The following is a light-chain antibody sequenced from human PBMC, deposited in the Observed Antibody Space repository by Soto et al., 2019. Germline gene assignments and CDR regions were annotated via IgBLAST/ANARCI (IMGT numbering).Light chain of an antibody. CDR1: SSDVGGYNY. J-gene: IGLJ1*01. CDR2: EVS. CDR3: SSYTSSSTHYV. V-gene: IGLV2-14*01. Sequence: QSVLTQPASVSGSPGQSITISCTGTSSDVGGYNYVSWYQQHPGKAPKLMIYEVSNRPSGVSNRFSGSKSGNTASLTISGLQAEDEADYYCSSYTSSSTHYVFGTGTKLPVL.